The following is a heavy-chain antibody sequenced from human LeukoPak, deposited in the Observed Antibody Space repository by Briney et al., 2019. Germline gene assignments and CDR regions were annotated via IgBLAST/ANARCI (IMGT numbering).Heavy chain of an antibody. CDR2: VKEDGSER. J-gene: IGHJ4*02. D-gene: IGHD1-26*01. V-gene: IGHV3-7*05. CDR1: GFSFNNYW. CDR3: ARGYSYLDY. Sequence: GGSLRLSCGVSGFSFNNYWMTWVRQAPGKGLEWPASVKEDGSERYHVDSLKGRFTISRDNAKSSLFLQLNSLSAEDTAVYYCARGYSYLDYWGQGALVTVSS.